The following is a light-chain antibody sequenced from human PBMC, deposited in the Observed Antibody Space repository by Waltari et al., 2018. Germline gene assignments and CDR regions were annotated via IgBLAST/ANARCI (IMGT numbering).Light chain of an antibody. J-gene: IGKJ2*03. CDR3: QQSNSYPYS. CDR2: YAN. CDR1: QGLSSY. V-gene: IGKV1-13*02. Sequence: IQMSQSPSSLSASVGDRVTITCRASQGLSSYLNWYQQKPGKAPKLLIYYANSLASGGPSRVSGSGCGTEFTLTISSLQPEDFATYYCQQSNSYPYSFGQGTKVEIK.